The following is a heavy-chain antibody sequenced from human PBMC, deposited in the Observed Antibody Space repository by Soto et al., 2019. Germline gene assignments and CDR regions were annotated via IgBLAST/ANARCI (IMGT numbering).Heavy chain of an antibody. CDR3: ARDLCDSYYYYGMDF. J-gene: IGHJ6*02. V-gene: IGHV3-30-3*01. CDR1: GFTFSSYA. Sequence: QVQLVESGGGVVQPGRSLRLSCAASGFTFSSYAMHWVRQAPGKGLEWVAVISYDGSNKYYADSVKGRFTISRDNSKNTLYLQMNSLRAEDTAVYYCARDLCDSYYYYGMDFWGHGTTVTVSS. CDR2: ISYDGSNK.